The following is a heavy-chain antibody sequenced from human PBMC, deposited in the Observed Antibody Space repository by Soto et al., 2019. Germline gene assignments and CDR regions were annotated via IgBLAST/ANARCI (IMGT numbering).Heavy chain of an antibody. Sequence: QVQLQESGPGLVKPSETLSLTCTVSGGSISSYYWSWIRQPPGKGLEWIGYIYYSGSTNYNPSLQSRVTISVDTSKNQFSLKLSSVTAADTAVYYCARQYKSSSSWYVSGWFDPWGQGTLVTVSS. CDR1: GGSISSYY. V-gene: IGHV4-59*08. CDR2: IYYSGST. J-gene: IGHJ5*02. CDR3: ARQYKSSSSWYVSGWFDP. D-gene: IGHD6-13*01.